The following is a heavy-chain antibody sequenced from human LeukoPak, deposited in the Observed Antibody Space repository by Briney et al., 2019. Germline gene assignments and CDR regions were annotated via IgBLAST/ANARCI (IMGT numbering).Heavy chain of an antibody. D-gene: IGHD1-1*01. J-gene: IGHJ1*01. V-gene: IGHV3-23*01. CDR3: APGGRGTGPEYFQH. CDR2: ISGSGGST. Sequence: GGSLRLSYAASGFTFSSYAMSWVRQAPGKGLEWVSAISGSGGSTYYADSVKGRFTISRDNSKNTLYLQMNSLRAEDTALYYCAPGGRGTGPEYFQHWGQGTLVTVSS. CDR1: GFTFSSYA.